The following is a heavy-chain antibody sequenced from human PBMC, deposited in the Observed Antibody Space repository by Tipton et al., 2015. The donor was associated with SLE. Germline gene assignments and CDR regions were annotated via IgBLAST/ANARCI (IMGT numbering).Heavy chain of an antibody. Sequence: TLSLTCTVSGGSISSSSYYWSWIRQPPGKGLEWIGYIYYSGSTNYNPSLKSRVTISVDTSKNQFSLKLSSVTAADTAVYYCARVTGGEMARAFDIWGQGTMVTVSS. CDR2: IYYSGST. CDR1: GGSISSSSYY. J-gene: IGHJ3*02. CDR3: ARVTGGEMARAFDI. V-gene: IGHV4-61*01. D-gene: IGHD5-24*01.